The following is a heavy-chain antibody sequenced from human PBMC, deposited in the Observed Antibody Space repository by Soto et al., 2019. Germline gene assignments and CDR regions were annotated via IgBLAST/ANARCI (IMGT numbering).Heavy chain of an antibody. D-gene: IGHD6-19*01. Sequence: HPGGSLRLSCAASGFTFSSYGMHWVGQAPGKGLEWLAAIWYDGVNKHYADSVKGRFRTSRDNSKNTVYLQMNSLRAEDTAVYYCARDESGGWYESWFGHWGQGTLVTVSS. CDR2: IWYDGVNK. CDR3: ARDESGGWYESWFGH. J-gene: IGHJ5*02. CDR1: GFTFSSYG. V-gene: IGHV3-33*01.